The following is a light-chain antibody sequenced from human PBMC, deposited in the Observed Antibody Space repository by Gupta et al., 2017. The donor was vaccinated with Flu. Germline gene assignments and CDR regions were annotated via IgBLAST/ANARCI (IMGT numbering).Light chain of an antibody. CDR2: DDS. Sequence: SYVLTQPPSVSVAPGQPATITCGGNNIGSESVHWYRQKPGQAPVLVVYDDSDRPSGIPERLSGSNSGNTATLTINRVEAGDEADYYCQVWDRSSDYRMFGGGTKLTVL. V-gene: IGLV3-21*02. CDR3: QVWDRSSDYRM. CDR1: NIGSES. J-gene: IGLJ3*02.